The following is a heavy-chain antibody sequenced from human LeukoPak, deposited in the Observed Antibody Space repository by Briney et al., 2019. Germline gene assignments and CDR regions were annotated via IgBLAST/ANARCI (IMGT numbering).Heavy chain of an antibody. CDR3: ARDPVNYYDSSGPLFDI. V-gene: IGHV4-4*02. CDR1: GGPISSSNW. D-gene: IGHD3-22*01. Sequence: PSETLSLTCAVSGGPISSSNWWSWVRQPPGKGLEWIGEIYHSGSTNYNPSLKSRVTISVDKSKNQFSLKLSSVTAADTAVYYCARDPVNYYDSSGPLFDIWGQGTMVTVSS. J-gene: IGHJ3*02. CDR2: IYHSGST.